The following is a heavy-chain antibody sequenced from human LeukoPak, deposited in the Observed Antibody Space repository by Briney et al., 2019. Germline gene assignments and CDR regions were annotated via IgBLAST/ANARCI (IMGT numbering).Heavy chain of an antibody. J-gene: IGHJ4*02. CDR2: VGISSGNT. V-gene: IGHV3-48*04. CDR1: GFTFSDYS. CDR3: ARDHRYAFDN. D-gene: IGHD5-12*01. Sequence: GGSLRPSCAASGFTFSDYSMNWVRQAPGKGLEWISYVGISSGNTKYADSVKGRFTISGDSAKNSVFLQMNSLRVEDTAVYYCARDHRYAFDNWGQGTLVTVSS.